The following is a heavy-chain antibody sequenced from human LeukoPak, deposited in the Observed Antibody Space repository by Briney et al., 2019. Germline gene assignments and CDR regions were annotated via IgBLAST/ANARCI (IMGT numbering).Heavy chain of an antibody. CDR2: ISSSGSTI. J-gene: IGHJ4*02. CDR3: ARDSQRWGNFDS. Sequence: GSLRLSCAVSGFTFSSYEMNWVRQAPGKGLEWVSYISSSGSTIYYADSVKGRFTISGDDAKNSLYLQMNSLRVEDTAIYYCARDSQRWGNFDSWGQGTLVSVSS. D-gene: IGHD5-24*01. V-gene: IGHV3-48*03. CDR1: GFTFSSYE.